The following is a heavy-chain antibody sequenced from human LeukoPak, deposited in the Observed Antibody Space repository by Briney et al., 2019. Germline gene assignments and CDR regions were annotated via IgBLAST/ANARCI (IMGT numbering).Heavy chain of an antibody. CDR2: INHSGST. Sequence: SETLSLTCAVYGGSFSGYYWSWIRQPPGKRLEWIGEINHSGSTNYNPSLKSRVTISVDTSKNQFSLKLSSVTAADTAVYYCARGLYYNFWSGYYRGFDPWGQGTLVTVSS. V-gene: IGHV4-34*01. CDR3: ARGLYYNFWSGYYRGFDP. CDR1: GGSFSGYY. D-gene: IGHD3-3*01. J-gene: IGHJ5*02.